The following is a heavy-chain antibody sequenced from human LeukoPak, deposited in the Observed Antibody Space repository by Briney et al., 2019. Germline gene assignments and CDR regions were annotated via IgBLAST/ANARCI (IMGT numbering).Heavy chain of an antibody. CDR3: ARGYSGYDPNLFDY. V-gene: IGHV4-30-2*01. Sequence: SETLSLTCTVSGYAIISGGFSWTWIRQPPGKGLEWIGCIYDRGPAHYNPSLKSRFTISVDRPKNQFSLKLSSVTAADTAVYYCARGYSGYDPNLFDYWGQGTLVTVSS. CDR1: GYAIISGGFS. J-gene: IGHJ4*02. D-gene: IGHD5-12*01. CDR2: IYDRGPA.